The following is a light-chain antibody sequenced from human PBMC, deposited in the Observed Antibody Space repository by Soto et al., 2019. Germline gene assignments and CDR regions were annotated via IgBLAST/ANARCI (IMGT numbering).Light chain of an antibody. CDR2: DVS. Sequence: QSVLTQPASVSGSPGQAITISCSGGSNDIGDYNYVSWYQQHPGKGHRLIIFDVSNRPSGVSNRFSGSKSANTAFLIISGLQAEDEADYFCSSYTSSSTLGVFGTGTKVTV. CDR3: SSYTSSSTLGV. CDR1: SNDIGDYNY. V-gene: IGLV2-14*03. J-gene: IGLJ1*01.